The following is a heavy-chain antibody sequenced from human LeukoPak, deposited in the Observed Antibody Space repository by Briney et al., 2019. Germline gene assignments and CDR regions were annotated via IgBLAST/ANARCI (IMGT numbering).Heavy chain of an antibody. CDR3: ARDLKGSAWYVDY. Sequence: GGSLRLSCAASGFTFSDYYMSWIRQAPGKGLEWLSYISSSSSYTNYADSVKGRFAISRDNAKNSLYLQLNSLRAEDTAVYYCARDLKGSAWYVDYWGQGTLVTVSS. CDR2: ISSSSSYT. V-gene: IGHV3-11*05. J-gene: IGHJ4*02. D-gene: IGHD6-19*01. CDR1: GFTFSDYY.